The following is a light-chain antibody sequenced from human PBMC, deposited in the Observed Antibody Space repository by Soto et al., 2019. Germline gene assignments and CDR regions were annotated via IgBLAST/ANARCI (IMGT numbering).Light chain of an antibody. CDR2: DDS. CDR3: QVWDSGTDHVV. Sequence: SYELTRPPSVSVAPGQTARIACGGNNIVTKSVHWYQQRPGQAPVLVVYDDSDRPSGTPERFSGSNSGNTATLTISRVEVGDEADYYCQVWDSGTDHVVFGGGTKVTVL. V-gene: IGLV3-21*02. CDR1: NIVTKS. J-gene: IGLJ2*01.